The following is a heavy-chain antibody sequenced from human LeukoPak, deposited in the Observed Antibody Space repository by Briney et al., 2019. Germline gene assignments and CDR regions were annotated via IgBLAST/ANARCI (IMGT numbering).Heavy chain of an antibody. J-gene: IGHJ5*02. CDR2: INHSGST. CDR1: GGSISSHY. Sequence: KPSETLSLTCSVSGGSISSHYWSWIRQPPGKGLEWIGEINHSGSTNYNPSLKSRVTISVDTSKNQFSLKLSSVTAADTAVYYCARGHLYYYDWAFDPWGQGTLVTVSS. V-gene: IGHV4-34*01. D-gene: IGHD3-22*01. CDR3: ARGHLYYYDWAFDP.